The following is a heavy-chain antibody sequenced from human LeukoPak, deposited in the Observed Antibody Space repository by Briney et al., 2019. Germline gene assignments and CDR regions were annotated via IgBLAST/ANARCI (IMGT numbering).Heavy chain of an antibody. Sequence: ASVKVSCKASGYTFTGYYMHWVRQAPGQGLEWMGWINPNSGRTNYAQKFQGRVTMTRDTSISTAYMELSRLKSDDTAVYYCAREYGGDYSIDYWGQGTLVTVSS. CDR2: INPNSGRT. CDR1: GYTFTGYY. J-gene: IGHJ4*02. CDR3: AREYGGDYSIDY. V-gene: IGHV1-2*02. D-gene: IGHD4-11*01.